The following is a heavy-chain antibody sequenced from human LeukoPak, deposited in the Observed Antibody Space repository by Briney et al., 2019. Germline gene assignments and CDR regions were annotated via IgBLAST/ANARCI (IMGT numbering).Heavy chain of an antibody. CDR3: GKGRERNYNCLDS. CDR1: GFMFSGYG. Sequence: GGSLRLSCAASGFMFSGYGMHWVRQAPGKGVEWVAFIRHDVTQDHTDSVKGLFTISTDNSKSTLFLQMYSMGPDDTAVYYCGKGRERNYNCLDSWGQGTLVTVSS. CDR2: IRHDVTQ. D-gene: IGHD1-7*01. J-gene: IGHJ4*02. V-gene: IGHV3-30*02.